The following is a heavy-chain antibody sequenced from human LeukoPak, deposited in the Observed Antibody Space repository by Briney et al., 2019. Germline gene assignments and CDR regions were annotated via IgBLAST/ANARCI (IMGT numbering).Heavy chain of an antibody. Sequence: GGSLRLSCAASGFTFSSYGMHWVRQAPGKGLEWVAFIRYDGSNKYYADSVKGRFTISRDNAENSLYLQMNRLRAEDTAVYYCARDANYYDGSGYYFLFDCWGQGTLVTVSS. J-gene: IGHJ4*02. CDR2: IRYDGSNK. CDR1: GFTFSSYG. CDR3: ARDANYYDGSGYYFLFDC. D-gene: IGHD3-22*01. V-gene: IGHV3-30*02.